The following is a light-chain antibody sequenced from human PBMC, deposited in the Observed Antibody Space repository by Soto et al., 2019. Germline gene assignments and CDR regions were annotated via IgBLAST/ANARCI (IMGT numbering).Light chain of an antibody. CDR1: QSIGDT. Sequence: EIVMTQSPATLSVSPGGRATLSCRASQSIGDTLAWYQLKPGQAPRLLIYAASSRATGISDRFSGSGSGTDFTLIINRLEPEDFALYYCQQYGPSLITFGQGTRLEIK. V-gene: IGKV3-20*01. J-gene: IGKJ5*01. CDR3: QQYGPSLIT. CDR2: AAS.